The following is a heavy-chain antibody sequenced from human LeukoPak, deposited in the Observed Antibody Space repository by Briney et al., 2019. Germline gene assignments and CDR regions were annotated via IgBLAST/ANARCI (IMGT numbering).Heavy chain of an antibody. J-gene: IGHJ4*02. D-gene: IGHD6-13*01. Sequence: ASVKVSCKASGYTFTSYAMNWVRQAPGQGLEWMGWMNPNSGNTGYAQKFQGRVTMTRNTSISTAYMELSSLRSEDTAVYYCASARIAAAGNFDYWGQGTLVTVSS. V-gene: IGHV1-8*02. CDR2: MNPNSGNT. CDR1: GYTFTSYA. CDR3: ASARIAAAGNFDY.